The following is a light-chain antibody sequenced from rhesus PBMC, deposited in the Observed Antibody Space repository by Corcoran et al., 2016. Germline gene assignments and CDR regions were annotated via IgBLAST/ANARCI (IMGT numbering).Light chain of an antibody. CDR3: QQGNSNPFA. CDR2: YAK. Sequence: DIQMSQSPFSLSASVGDRVTITCRASQGIRSYLNWYQPNPGKATKLLIYYAKRVASGGPSRFSGSGSGTEITLPISSLQPEDFATYSCQQGNSNPFAFGPGTKLDIK. V-gene: IGKV1-32*02. CDR1: QGIRSY. J-gene: IGKJ3*01.